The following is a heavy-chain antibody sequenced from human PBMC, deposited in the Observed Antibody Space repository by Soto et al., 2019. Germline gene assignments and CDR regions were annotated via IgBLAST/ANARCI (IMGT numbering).Heavy chain of an antibody. V-gene: IGHV3-9*01. D-gene: IGHD3-10*01. CDR2: ISWNSGSI. CDR1: GFTFDDYA. CDR3: AKSPGMYYYGSGSYLDY. Sequence: GGSLRLSCAASGFTFDDYAMHWVWQAPGKGLEWVSGISWNSGSIGYADSVKGRFTISRDNAKNSLYLQMNSLRAEDTALYYCAKSPGMYYYGSGSYLDYWGQGTLVTVSS. J-gene: IGHJ4*02.